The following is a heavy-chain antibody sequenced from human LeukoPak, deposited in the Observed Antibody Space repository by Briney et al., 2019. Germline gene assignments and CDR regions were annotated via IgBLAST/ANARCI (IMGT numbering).Heavy chain of an antibody. V-gene: IGHV3-30*18. CDR3: AKDLWGDYYDSSDPYYFDY. CDR1: GFTFSSYG. Sequence: GSLRLSCAASGFTFSSYGMHWVRQAPGKGLEWVAVISYDGSNKYYADSVKGRFTTSRDNSKNTLYLQMNSLRAEDTAVYYCAKDLWGDYYDSSDPYYFDYWGQGTLVTVSS. J-gene: IGHJ4*02. D-gene: IGHD3-22*01. CDR2: ISYDGSNK.